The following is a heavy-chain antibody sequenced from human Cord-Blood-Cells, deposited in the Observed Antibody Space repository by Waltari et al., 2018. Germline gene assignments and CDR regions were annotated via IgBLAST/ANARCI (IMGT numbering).Heavy chain of an antibody. CDR1: GESVPSNSAA. CDR2: TYYRSKWYN. D-gene: IGHD1-1*01. CDR3: ARAGGGQLEPIYYFDY. V-gene: IGHV6-1*01. Sequence: QVQLQQSGPGLVKPSQTLSLTCSLPGESVPSNSAAWNWIRQSPSRGLEWLGRTYYRSKWYNDYAVSVKSRITINPDTSKNQFSLQLNSVTPEDTAVYYCARAGGGQLEPIYYFDYWGQGTLVTVSS. J-gene: IGHJ4*02.